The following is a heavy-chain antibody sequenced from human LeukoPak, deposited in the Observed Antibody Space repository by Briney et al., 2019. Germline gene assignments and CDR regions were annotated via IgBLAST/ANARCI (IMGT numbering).Heavy chain of an antibody. D-gene: IGHD2-21*01. CDR2: ISYDGSNK. CDR3: ARDAIIVVVIAPDY. J-gene: IGHJ4*02. V-gene: IGHV3-30*03. Sequence: GGSLRLSCAASGFTFSSYGMHWVRQAPGKGLGWVAVISYDGSNKYYADSVKGRFTISRDNSKNTLYLQMNSLRAEDTAVYYCARDAIIVVVIAPDYWGQGTLVTVSS. CDR1: GFTFSSYG.